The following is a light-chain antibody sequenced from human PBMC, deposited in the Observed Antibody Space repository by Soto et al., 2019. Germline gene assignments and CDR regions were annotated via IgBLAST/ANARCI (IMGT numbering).Light chain of an antibody. J-gene: IGLJ1*01. CDR3: TSYAGNNNFFDV. CDR2: EVS. V-gene: IGLV2-8*01. Sequence: QSVLTQPPSASGSPGQSVTISCTGTSSDVGAYNYVSWYQQHPGKAPKLMIYEVSKRPSGVPDRFSGSKSGNTASLTVSGLQAEDEGDYYCTSYAGNNNFFDVLGTGTKVTVL. CDR1: SSDVGAYNY.